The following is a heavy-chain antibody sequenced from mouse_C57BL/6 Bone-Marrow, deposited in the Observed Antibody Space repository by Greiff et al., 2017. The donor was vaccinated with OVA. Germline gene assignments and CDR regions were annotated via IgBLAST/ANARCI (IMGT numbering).Heavy chain of an antibody. Sequence: EVMLVESGGGLVQPGGSMKLSCVASGFTFSNYWMNWVRQSPEQGLEWVAQIRLKSDNYATHYAESLKGRFTISRDDSKRSDDLKMNNLRAEDTGSYYCTGEVLEDAMGDWGQGTSVTVSS. J-gene: IGHJ4*01. V-gene: IGHV6-3*01. CDR3: TGEVLEDAMGD. D-gene: IGHD1-1*01. CDR1: GFTFSNYW. CDR2: IRLKSDNYAT.